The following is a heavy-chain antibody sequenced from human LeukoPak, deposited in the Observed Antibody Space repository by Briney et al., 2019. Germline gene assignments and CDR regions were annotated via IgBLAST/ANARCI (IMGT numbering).Heavy chain of an antibody. CDR1: GFTFSSYG. J-gene: IGHJ4*02. CDR3: AKGGGYLLEPLYYFDY. CDR2: IRYDGSNK. D-gene: IGHD3-22*01. Sequence: GGSLRLSCAASGFTFSSYGMQWVRQAPGKGLEWVAFIRYDGSNKYYADSVKGRFTISRDNSKNTLYLQMNSLRAEDTAVYYCAKGGGYLLEPLYYFDYWGQGTLVTVSS. V-gene: IGHV3-30*02.